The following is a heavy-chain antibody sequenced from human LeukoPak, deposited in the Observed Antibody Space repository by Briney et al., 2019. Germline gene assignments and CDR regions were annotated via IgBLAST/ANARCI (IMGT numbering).Heavy chain of an antibody. CDR3: TKRVKYGGTWDHFAD. D-gene: IGHD1-26*01. Sequence: PGGSLRLSCAASGFTFSDYAVSWVRQAPGKGLEWVSTVNADGGNTYYADSVKGRFTISRDNSKSTLILQMNSLRVEDTALYYCTKRVKYGGTWDHFADWGQGTLVTVSS. J-gene: IGHJ4*02. CDR2: VNADGGNT. CDR1: GFTFSDYA. V-gene: IGHV3-23*01.